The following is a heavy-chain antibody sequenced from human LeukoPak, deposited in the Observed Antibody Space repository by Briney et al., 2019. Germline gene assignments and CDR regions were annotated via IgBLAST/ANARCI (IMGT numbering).Heavy chain of an antibody. CDR3: AREAPPDY. Sequence: PSETLSLTCTVSGGSISSYYWSWIRQPPGKGLEWIGYIYYSGSTYYNPSLKSRVTISVDTSKNQFSLKLSSVTAADTAVYYCAREAPPDYWGQGTLVTVSS. V-gene: IGHV4-59*12. CDR1: GGSISSYY. J-gene: IGHJ4*02. CDR2: IYYSGST.